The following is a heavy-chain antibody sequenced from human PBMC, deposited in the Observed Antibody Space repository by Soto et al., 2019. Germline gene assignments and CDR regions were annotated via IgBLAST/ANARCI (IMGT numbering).Heavy chain of an antibody. CDR2: ISAYNGNT. V-gene: IGHV1-18*01. D-gene: IGHD3-3*01. J-gene: IGHJ6*02. CDR1: GYTFTSYG. Sequence: GASVKVSCKASGYTFTSYGISWGRQAPGQGLEWMGWISAYNGNTNYAQKLQGRVTMTTDTSTSTAYLELRSLRSDDTAVYYCARDRNEWGTTPIFAVVINIPYSSYGMDVWDQGLTVTVSS. CDR3: ARDRNEWGTTPIFAVVINIPYSSYGMDV.